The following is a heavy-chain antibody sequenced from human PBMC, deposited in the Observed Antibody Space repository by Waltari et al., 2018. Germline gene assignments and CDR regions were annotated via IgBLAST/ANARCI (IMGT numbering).Heavy chain of an antibody. J-gene: IGHJ4*02. Sequence: QVQLVESGGGVVQPGRSLSLSCAASGFTLTYYSMHWVRQAPGKGLEWVALISYDGNNKYYADSMTGRFTISRDNSKNTLCLQMDNLTPEDTGVYFCVRGGRLATAAPDYWGQGTLVTVSS. D-gene: IGHD6-13*01. V-gene: IGHV3-30-3*01. CDR3: VRGGRLATAAPDY. CDR1: GFTLTYYS. CDR2: ISYDGNNK.